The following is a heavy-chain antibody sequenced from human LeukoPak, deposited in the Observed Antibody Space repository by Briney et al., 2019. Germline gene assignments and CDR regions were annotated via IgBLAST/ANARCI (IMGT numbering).Heavy chain of an antibody. CDR3: AKGEFRAVLLWFGELSPQGDFDY. J-gene: IGHJ4*02. CDR1: GFTFSSYA. Sequence: PGGSLRLSCAASGFTFSSYAMSWVRQAPGKGLEWVSAISGSGGSTYYADSVKGRFTISRDNSKNTLYLQMNSLRAEDTAVYYCAKGEFRAVLLWFGELSPQGDFDYWGQGTLVTVSS. D-gene: IGHD3-10*01. V-gene: IGHV3-23*01. CDR2: ISGSGGST.